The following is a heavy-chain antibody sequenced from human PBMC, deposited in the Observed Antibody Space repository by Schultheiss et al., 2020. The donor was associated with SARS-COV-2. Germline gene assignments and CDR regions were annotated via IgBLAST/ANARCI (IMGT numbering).Heavy chain of an antibody. CDR2: ISAYNGNT. D-gene: IGHD3-3*01. CDR3: ARVFGVVIIGAFDI. Sequence: ASVKVSCKASGGTFSSYTISWVRQAPGQGLEWMGWISAYNGNTNYAQKLQGRVTMTTDTSTSTAYMELRSLRSDDTAVYYCARVFGVVIIGAFDIWGQGTMVTVSS. V-gene: IGHV1-18*01. J-gene: IGHJ3*02. CDR1: GGTFSSYT.